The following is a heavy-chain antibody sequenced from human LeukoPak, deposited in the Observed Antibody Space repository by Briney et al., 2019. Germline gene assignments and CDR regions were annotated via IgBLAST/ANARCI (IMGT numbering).Heavy chain of an antibody. CDR1: GFTFSSYS. CDR2: ISSSSSYI. V-gene: IGHV3-21*01. CDR3: ARDDRNYGNTPPFDY. J-gene: IGHJ4*02. Sequence: PGGSLRLSCAASGFTFSSYSMNWVRQAPGKGLEWVSSISSSSSYIYYADSVKGRFTISRDNAKNSLYLQMNSLRAEDTAVYYCARDDRNYGNTPPFDYWGQGTLVTVSS. D-gene: IGHD4-11*01.